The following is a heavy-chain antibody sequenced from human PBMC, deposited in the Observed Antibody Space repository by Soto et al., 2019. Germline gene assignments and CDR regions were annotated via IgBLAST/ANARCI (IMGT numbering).Heavy chain of an antibody. Sequence: VQLVQSGAEVNKPGSSVKVSCKASGGTFSSYVISWVRQAPGQGLEWMGGIIPITGPAHYAQKFQGRVTITADESTSTAYMELNSLRSEDTAVFYCAKGGGSSWAMDVWGQGTTVTVSS. J-gene: IGHJ6*02. CDR3: AKGGGSSWAMDV. D-gene: IGHD2-15*01. CDR1: GGTFSSYV. CDR2: IIPITGPA. V-gene: IGHV1-69*12.